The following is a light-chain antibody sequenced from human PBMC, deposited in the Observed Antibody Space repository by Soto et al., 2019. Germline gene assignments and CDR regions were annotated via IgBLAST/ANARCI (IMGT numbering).Light chain of an antibody. CDR1: SSDVGAYNF. CDR2: DVS. CDR3: CSYAGTYTPL. V-gene: IGLV2-11*01. Sequence: QSALTQPRSVSGSPGQSVTISCTGTSSDVGAYNFVSWYQHNPGKAPKLMIFDVSARPSGVPDRFSGSKSANTASLTISGLQADDEAEYYCCSYAGTYTPLFGGGTKLTVL. J-gene: IGLJ2*01.